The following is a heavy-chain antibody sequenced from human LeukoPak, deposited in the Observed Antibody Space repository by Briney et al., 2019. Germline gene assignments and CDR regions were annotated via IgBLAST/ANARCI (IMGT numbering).Heavy chain of an antibody. V-gene: IGHV3-74*01. J-gene: IGHJ3*02. CDR1: GFTFSSYW. CDR2: INSDGSST. Sequence: GGSLRLSCAASGFTFSSYWMHWVRPAPGKGLVWVSRINSDGSSTSYADSVTGRFTISRDNAKNTLYLQMNSLRAEDTAVYYCARDYRLAAFDIWGQGTMVTVSS. CDR3: ARDYRLAAFDI.